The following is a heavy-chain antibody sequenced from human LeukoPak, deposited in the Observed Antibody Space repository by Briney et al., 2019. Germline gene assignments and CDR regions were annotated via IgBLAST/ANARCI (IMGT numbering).Heavy chain of an antibody. V-gene: IGHV1-69*13. CDR1: GGTFSSYA. D-gene: IGHD3-22*01. Sequence: AASVTVSCKASGGTFSSYAISWVRQAPGQGLEWMGGIIPIFGAANYAQKFQGRVTITADESTSTAYMELSSLRSEDTAVYYCARDPTVYDSSGYQSWGQGTLVTVSS. CDR2: IIPIFGAA. CDR3: ARDPTVYDSSGYQS. J-gene: IGHJ5*02.